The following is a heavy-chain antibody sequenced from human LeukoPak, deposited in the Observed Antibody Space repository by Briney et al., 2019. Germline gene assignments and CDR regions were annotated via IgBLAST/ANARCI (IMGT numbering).Heavy chain of an antibody. J-gene: IGHJ4*02. V-gene: IGHV3-21*01. CDR3: ARDRIGGEEY. D-gene: IGHD3-16*01. CDR1: GFTFITYA. CDR2: ISNAGGNT. Sequence: GGSLRLSCAASGFTFITYAMTWVRQAPGKGLEWVSAISNAGGNTYYADSVKGRFNISRDNAKNSLYLQMSSLRAEDTAVYFCARDRIGGEEYWGQGTLVTVSS.